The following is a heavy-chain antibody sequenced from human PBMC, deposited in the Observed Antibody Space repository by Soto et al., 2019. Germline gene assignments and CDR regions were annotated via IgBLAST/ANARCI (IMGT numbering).Heavy chain of an antibody. D-gene: IGHD3-10*01. CDR1: GFTVVNNY. CDR2: IYSTGTT. Sequence: EVQLVESGGGLIQPGGSLKLSCAASGFTVVNNYMSWVRQAPGKGLEWVSLIYSTGTTKYADSVKGRFTVSRDNAKNTLHLQMNSLRAEDTAVYYCAKDGRGSGSHYNSFGYWGQGTLVTVSS. CDR3: AKDGRGSGSHYNSFGY. J-gene: IGHJ4*02. V-gene: IGHV3-53*01.